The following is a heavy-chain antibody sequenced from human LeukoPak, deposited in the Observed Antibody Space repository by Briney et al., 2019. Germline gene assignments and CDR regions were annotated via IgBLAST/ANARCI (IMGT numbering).Heavy chain of an antibody. CDR1: GYSITSYG. CDR2: INTNTGNP. Sequence: GASVKVSCKASGYSITSYGMNWVRQAPGQGLEWMGWINTNTGNPTYAQGFTGRYVFSLDTSVNTAYLQISSLKAEDTAVYYCARDLGYSPGSSDYWGQGTLVTVSS. CDR3: ARDLGYSPGSSDY. V-gene: IGHV7-4-1*02. J-gene: IGHJ4*02. D-gene: IGHD4-11*01.